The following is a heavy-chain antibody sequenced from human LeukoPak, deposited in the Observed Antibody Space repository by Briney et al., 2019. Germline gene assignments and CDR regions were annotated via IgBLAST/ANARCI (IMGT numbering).Heavy chain of an antibody. Sequence: GGSLRLSCAASGFTFSSYAMHWVRQAPGKGLEWVAVISYDGSNKYYADSVKGRFTISRDNSKNTLYLQMNSLRAEDTAVYYCARDRGAVAGTWGFDYWGQGTLVTVSS. J-gene: IGHJ4*02. D-gene: IGHD6-19*01. CDR2: ISYDGSNK. CDR1: GFTFSSYA. CDR3: ARDRGAVAGTWGFDY. V-gene: IGHV3-30-3*01.